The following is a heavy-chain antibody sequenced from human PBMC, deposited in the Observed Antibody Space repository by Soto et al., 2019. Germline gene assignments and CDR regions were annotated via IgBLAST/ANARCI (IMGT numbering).Heavy chain of an antibody. CDR3: ARPPGYISDWYYFDR. CDR2: ISPKSGGT. D-gene: IGHD6-19*01. CDR1: GYTFIDYY. Sequence: QVQLVQSGAEVKKPGASVKVSCEASGYTFIDYYMHWVRQAPGQGFEWMGRISPKSGGTTDAQKFQGRVTMTWDTSLNTAYMELSSLMSEDTAVYYCARPPGYISDWYYFDRWGQGTLVTVSS. V-gene: IGHV1-2*02. J-gene: IGHJ4*02.